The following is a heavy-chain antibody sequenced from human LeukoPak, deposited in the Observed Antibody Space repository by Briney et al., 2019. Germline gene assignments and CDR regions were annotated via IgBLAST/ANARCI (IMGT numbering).Heavy chain of an antibody. Sequence: SETLSLTCTVSGVSISSGDYYWSWIRQPPGKGLEWIGYIYYSGSTYYNPSLKSPVTISVDTSKNQFSLKLSSVTAADTAVYYCARGDYGDYPCFDIWGQGTMVTVSS. CDR1: GVSISSGDYY. CDR2: IYYSGST. D-gene: IGHD4-17*01. J-gene: IGHJ3*02. CDR3: ARGDYGDYPCFDI. V-gene: IGHV4-30-4*01.